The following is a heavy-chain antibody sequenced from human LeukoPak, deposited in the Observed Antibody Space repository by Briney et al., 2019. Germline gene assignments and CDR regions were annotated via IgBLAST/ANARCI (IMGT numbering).Heavy chain of an antibody. CDR3: ARAFISAVRFDY. V-gene: IGHV4-59*08. J-gene: IGHJ4*02. D-gene: IGHD3-10*01. CDR2: IYHTGSS. CDR1: GGSISNYY. Sequence: SETLSLTCTVSGGSISNYYWTWIRQPPGKGLEWIGYIYHTGSSNYNPSLKSRVAIPLDTSKNQFSLNLSSVTAADTAVYYCARAFISAVRFDYWGQGIPVTVSS.